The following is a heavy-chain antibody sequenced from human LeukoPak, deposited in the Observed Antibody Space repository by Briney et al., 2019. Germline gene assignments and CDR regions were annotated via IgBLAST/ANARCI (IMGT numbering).Heavy chain of an antibody. D-gene: IGHD1-26*01. J-gene: IGHJ4*02. CDR2: INQDEGEI. Sequence: QTGGSLRLSCAASGFTFSTFWMGWVRQAPGKGLDWVANINQDEGEIYYADSVRGRFTISRDNAKNSLFLQMNSLRVEDTALYYCARLAVVGATVGFDFWGQGTLVTVS. CDR3: ARLAVVGATVGFDF. V-gene: IGHV3-7*01. CDR1: GFTFSTFW.